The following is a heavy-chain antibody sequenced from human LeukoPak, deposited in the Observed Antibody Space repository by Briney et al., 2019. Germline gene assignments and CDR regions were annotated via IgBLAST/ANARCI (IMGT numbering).Heavy chain of an antibody. Sequence: ASVKVSCKASGGTFSSYGISWVRQAPGQGLEWMGWISAYNGNTNYAQKLQGRVTMTTDTSTSTAYMELRSLRSDDTAVYYCARIGYYYDSSGYYDLFDYWGQGTLVTVSS. J-gene: IGHJ4*02. D-gene: IGHD3-22*01. CDR2: ISAYNGNT. V-gene: IGHV1-18*01. CDR1: GGTFSSYG. CDR3: ARIGYYYDSSGYYDLFDY.